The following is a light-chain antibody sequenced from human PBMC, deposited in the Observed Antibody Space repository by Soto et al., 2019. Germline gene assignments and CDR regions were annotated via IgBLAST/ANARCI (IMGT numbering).Light chain of an antibody. CDR3: QQYNNWWT. J-gene: IGKJ1*01. CDR1: QSVSNN. CDR2: GAS. Sequence: EIVMTQSPATLSVSPVERATLSCRASQSVSNNLAWYQQKPGQAPRLLMYGASTRATGIPARFSGSGSGTEFTLTISSLQSEDFAVYYCQQYNNWWTFGQGTKVDI. V-gene: IGKV3-15*01.